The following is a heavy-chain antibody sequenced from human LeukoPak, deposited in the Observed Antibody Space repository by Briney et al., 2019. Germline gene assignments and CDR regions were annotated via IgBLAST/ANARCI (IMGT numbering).Heavy chain of an antibody. J-gene: IGHJ4*02. CDR3: ASRRKYGGTFDY. Sequence: PSETLSLTCAVYGGSFSGYYWSWIRQPPGKGLEWIGEINHSESTNYNPSLKSRVTISVDTSKNQFSLKLSSVTAADTAVYYCASRRKYGGTFDYWGQGTLVTVSS. V-gene: IGHV4-34*01. D-gene: IGHD4-23*01. CDR2: INHSEST. CDR1: GGSFSGYY.